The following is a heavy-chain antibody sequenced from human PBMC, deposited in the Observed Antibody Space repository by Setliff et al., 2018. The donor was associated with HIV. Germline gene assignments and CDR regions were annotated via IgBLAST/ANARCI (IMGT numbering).Heavy chain of an antibody. CDR3: ARDFVYGYDF. D-gene: IGHD5-18*01. CDR1: GGSISSGTYY. J-gene: IGHJ4*02. V-gene: IGHV4-61*09. Sequence: SETLSLTCTVSGGSISSGTYYWTWIRQPAGKGLEWIGHIYTTGSTNYNPSLKSRVTMSVDTSKNQFSLNLSSVTAADTAVYYCARDFVYGYDFWGQGTLVTVSS. CDR2: IYTTGST.